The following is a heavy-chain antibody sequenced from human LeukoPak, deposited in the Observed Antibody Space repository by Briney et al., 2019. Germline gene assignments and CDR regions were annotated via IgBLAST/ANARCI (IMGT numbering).Heavy chain of an antibody. CDR1: GGSISSGGYY. Sequence: SQTLSLTCTVSGGSISSGGYYWSWIRQPPGKGLEWIGYIYHSGSTYYNPSLKSRVTISVDRSKNQFSLKLSSVTAADTAVYYCARDSGSYQRGFDYWGQGTLVTVSS. V-gene: IGHV4-30-2*01. CDR2: IYHSGST. CDR3: ARDSGSYQRGFDY. D-gene: IGHD1-26*01. J-gene: IGHJ4*02.